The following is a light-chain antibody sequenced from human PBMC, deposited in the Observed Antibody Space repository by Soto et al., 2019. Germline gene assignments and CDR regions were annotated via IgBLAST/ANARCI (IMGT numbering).Light chain of an antibody. Sequence: EIVMTQSPVTLSVSPGERATLSFRASQSVSGNLAWYQQRPGQAPTLLIYRASERATGVPDRFSGRGSGTEFTLTISSLQSEDFVVYFCQQYNNWPTWTFGQGTKVDIK. CDR1: QSVSGN. CDR2: RAS. CDR3: QQYNNWPTWT. V-gene: IGKV3-15*01. J-gene: IGKJ1*01.